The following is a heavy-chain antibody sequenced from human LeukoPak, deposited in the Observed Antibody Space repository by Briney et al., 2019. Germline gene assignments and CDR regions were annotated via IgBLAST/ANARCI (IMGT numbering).Heavy chain of an antibody. CDR2: ISSSSSYI. D-gene: IGHD3-10*01. CDR3: ARPPGRTGAFDV. J-gene: IGHJ3*01. Sequence: PGGSLRLSCAASGFTFSTYSMNWVRQAPWKGLEWVSSISSSSSYIYYADSVKGRFTISRDNAKNSLYLQMNSLRAEDTAVYYCARPPGRTGAFDVWGQGTMVTVSS. CDR1: GFTFSTYS. V-gene: IGHV3-21*04.